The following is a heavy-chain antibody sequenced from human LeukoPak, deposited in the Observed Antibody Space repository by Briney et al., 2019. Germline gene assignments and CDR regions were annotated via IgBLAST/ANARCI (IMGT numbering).Heavy chain of an antibody. CDR1: GDSISNYY. J-gene: IGHJ6*02. CDR3: ARAVRGQQVVGRVRKYFYYGMDV. V-gene: IGHV4-59*01. CDR2: MHHSGNT. Sequence: SETLSLTCTVSGDSISNYYWSWIRQPPGKGLEWIGYMHHSGNTNYNPSLKSRVTISVDTSKNQFSLKLTSVTAADTAVYSCARAVRGQQVVGRVRKYFYYGMDVWGQGTTVTVSS. D-gene: IGHD6-13*01.